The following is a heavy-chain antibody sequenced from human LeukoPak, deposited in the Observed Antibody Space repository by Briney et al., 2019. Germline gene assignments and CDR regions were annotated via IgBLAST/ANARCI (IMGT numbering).Heavy chain of an antibody. CDR1: GYTSTGYY. V-gene: IGHV1-2*05. Sequence: ASAKVSCKASGYTSTGYYMHSGRQAPGQGREWMAQINPNSGGTNYAQKFQGRVTMTRDTSISTAYMELSRLRSDDTGVYYCARDRALLWFAPENYYSGMVVWGQGTTVTVSS. CDR2: INPNSGGT. CDR3: ARDRALLWFAPENYYSGMVV. D-gene: IGHD3-10*01. J-gene: IGHJ6*02.